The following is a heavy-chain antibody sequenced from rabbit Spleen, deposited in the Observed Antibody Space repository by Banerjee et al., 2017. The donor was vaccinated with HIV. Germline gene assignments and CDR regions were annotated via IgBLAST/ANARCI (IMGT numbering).Heavy chain of an antibody. D-gene: IGHD1-1*01. CDR1: GVSLNDKDV. CDR3: ARDTSSSFSSYGMAL. J-gene: IGHJ6*01. Sequence: QEQLVESGGGLVKPGASLTLTCKASGVSLNDKDVMCWVRQAPGKGLEWIACINASTGKPVYATWASGRFTISRTSSTTVTLRMTSLTAADRATYFCARDTSSSFSSYGMALWGPGTLVTVS. V-gene: IGHV1S45*01. CDR2: INASTGKP.